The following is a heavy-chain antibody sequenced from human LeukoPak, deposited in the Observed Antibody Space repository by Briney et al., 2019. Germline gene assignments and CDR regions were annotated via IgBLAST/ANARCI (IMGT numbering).Heavy chain of an antibody. V-gene: IGHV1-18*01. CDR3: ARVWGGPYDSYGMDV. D-gene: IGHD3-3*01. J-gene: IGHJ6*02. CDR2: ISAYNGNT. Sequence: ASVKVSCKASGYTFTSYGISWVRQAPGQGLEWMGWISAYNGNTNYAQKLQGRVTMTTDTSTSTAYMELRSLRSDDTAVYYCARVWGGPYDSYGMDVWGQGTTVTVSS. CDR1: GYTFTSYG.